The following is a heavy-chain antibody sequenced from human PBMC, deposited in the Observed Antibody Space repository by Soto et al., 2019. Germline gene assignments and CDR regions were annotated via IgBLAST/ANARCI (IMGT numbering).Heavy chain of an antibody. CDR2: IYDTGISGYTPST. V-gene: IGHV4-59*01. CDR3: ARGEDAFFYYGLDV. CDR1: AGTLTSSY. Sequence: PSETLSLTCTVSAGTLTSSYWSCIRRPPGRGLGWIAYIYDTGISGYTPSTSYNPSLKSRVTMSVDTSKSQFSLKLTSVTAADTAVYYCARGEDAFFYYGLDVWGQGITVTVSS. J-gene: IGHJ6*02.